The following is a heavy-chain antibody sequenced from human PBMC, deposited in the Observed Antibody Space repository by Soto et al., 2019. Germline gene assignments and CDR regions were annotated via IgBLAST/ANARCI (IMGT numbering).Heavy chain of an antibody. J-gene: IGHJ4*02. D-gene: IGHD6-19*01. CDR2: ISSSGDTG. CDR3: ARDRGAVVGQYFDY. V-gene: IGHV3-11*01. CDR1: GFTFRAYY. Sequence: QVQLVESGGGLVKPGGSLRLSCAASGFTFRAYYMSWIRQAPGKGLEWISYISSSGDTGNYADSVKGRFTVSRDNAKNSLYLQMNSLRAEDTAIYYCARDRGAVVGQYFDYWGQGTLVTVSS.